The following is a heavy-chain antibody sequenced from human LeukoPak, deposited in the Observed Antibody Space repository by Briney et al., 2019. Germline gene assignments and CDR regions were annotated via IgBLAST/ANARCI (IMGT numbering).Heavy chain of an antibody. CDR1: GYTFTMYY. CDR3: ARGWFGEYMDV. CDR2: INPSDGAT. J-gene: IGHJ6*04. D-gene: IGHD3-10*01. Sequence: ASVKVSCKASGYTFTMYYIHWVRQAPGQGLEWMGMINPSDGATTYAQRFQGRVTMTRNTSISTAYMELSSLRSEDTAVYYCARGWFGEYMDVWGKGTTVTVSS. V-gene: IGHV1-46*01.